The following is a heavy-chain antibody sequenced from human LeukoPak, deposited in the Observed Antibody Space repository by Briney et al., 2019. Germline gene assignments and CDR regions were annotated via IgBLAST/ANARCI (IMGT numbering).Heavy chain of an antibody. D-gene: IGHD6-19*01. CDR2: INHSGST. V-gene: IGHV4-34*01. J-gene: IGHJ4*02. CDR3: ARAYPFEAVAGKGEFDS. Sequence: RPSETLSLTCAVYGGSFSGDFWSWIRQPPGKGLEWIGEINHSGSTNYNPSLKSRVTISVDTSKNQFSLKLSSVTAADTAVYYCARAYPFEAVAGKGEFDSWGQGTLVTVSS. CDR1: GGSFSGDF.